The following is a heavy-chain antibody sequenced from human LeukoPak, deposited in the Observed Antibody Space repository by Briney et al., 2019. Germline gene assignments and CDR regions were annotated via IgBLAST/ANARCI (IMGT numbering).Heavy chain of an antibody. J-gene: IGHJ4*02. CDR2: INPTGGST. D-gene: IGHD3-16*01. V-gene: IGHV1-46*01. CDR1: GYTFPSYF. CDR3: ARGEKVLDY. Sequence: ASVKVSCKASGYTFPSYFMHWVRQAPGQGLEWMGIINPTGGSTTYAQKFQGRVTMTRDTSTSTVYMELSSLRSDDTAVYYCARGEKVLDYWGQGTLVTVSS.